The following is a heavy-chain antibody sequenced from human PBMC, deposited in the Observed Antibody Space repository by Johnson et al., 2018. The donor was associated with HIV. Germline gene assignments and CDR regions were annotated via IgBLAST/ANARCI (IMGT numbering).Heavy chain of an antibody. J-gene: IGHJ3*02. Sequence: VQLVESGGGLIQPGGSLRLSCAASGFTFDDYGMSWVRQAPGKGLEWVSGINWNGGSTGDADSVKGRITISRDNAKNSLYLQMNSLRAEDTALYYCAREGEWERRNLHAFDIWGQGTMVTVSS. V-gene: IGHV3-20*04. D-gene: IGHD1-26*01. CDR2: INWNGGST. CDR1: GFTFDDYG. CDR3: AREGEWERRNLHAFDI.